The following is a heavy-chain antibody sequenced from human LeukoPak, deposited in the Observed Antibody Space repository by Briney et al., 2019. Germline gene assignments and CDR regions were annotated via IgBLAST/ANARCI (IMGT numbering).Heavy chain of an antibody. J-gene: IGHJ4*02. D-gene: IGHD3-10*01. V-gene: IGHV3-66*01. CDR1: GFTVNSNY. CDR2: IYSGGDT. CDR3: ARGGRSSGSHYFESYFDL. Sequence: GGSLRLSCAASGFTVNSNYMNWVRQAPGKGLEWVSVIYSGGDTYYADSVKDRFTISRDSSKSALYLQMNSLGANDTAVYYCARGGRSSGSHYFESYFDLWGQGTLVTVSS.